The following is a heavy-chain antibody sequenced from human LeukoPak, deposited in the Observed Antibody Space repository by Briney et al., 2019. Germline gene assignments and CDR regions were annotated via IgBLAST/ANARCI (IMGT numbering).Heavy chain of an antibody. CDR1: GFTFSSYG. J-gene: IGHJ4*02. CDR3: ARDGGSSWFDY. V-gene: IGHV3-33*01. CDR2: IWYDGSYK. Sequence: GGSLRLSCAASGFTFSSYGMHWVRQAPGKGLEWVAVIWYDGSYKYYEDSVKGRFTISRDNSKNTLYLQMNSLRAEDTAVYYCARDGGSSWFDYWGQGTLVTVSS. D-gene: IGHD6-13*01.